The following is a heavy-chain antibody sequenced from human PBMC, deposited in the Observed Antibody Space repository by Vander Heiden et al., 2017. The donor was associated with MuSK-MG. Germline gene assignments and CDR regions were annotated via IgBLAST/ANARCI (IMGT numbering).Heavy chain of an antibody. Sequence: QVQLQQWGAGLLKPSETLSLTCAVYGGSFSRYYWSWILQPPGKRLEWIGEINHSGSTNYNPSLKSRVTISVDTSKNQFSLKLSSVTAADTAVYYCARDARLLWFGELWGGYYFDYWGQGTLVTVSS. CDR1: GGSFSRYY. CDR2: INHSGST. J-gene: IGHJ4*02. D-gene: IGHD3-10*01. CDR3: ARDARLLWFGELWGGYYFDY. V-gene: IGHV4-34*01.